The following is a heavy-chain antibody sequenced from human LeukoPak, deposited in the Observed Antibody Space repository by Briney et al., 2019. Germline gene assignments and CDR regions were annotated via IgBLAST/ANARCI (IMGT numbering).Heavy chain of an antibody. CDR3: ARQSGLRLGEFFQVSDY. V-gene: IGHV1-69*13. CDR2: IIPIFGTA. D-gene: IGHD3-16*01. Sequence: SVKVSCKASGGTFSSYAISWVRQAPGQGLEWMGGIIPIFGTANYAQKFQGRVTITADESTSTAYMELSSLRSEDTAVYYCARQSGLRLGEFFQVSDYWGQGTLVTVSS. CDR1: GGTFSSYA. J-gene: IGHJ4*02.